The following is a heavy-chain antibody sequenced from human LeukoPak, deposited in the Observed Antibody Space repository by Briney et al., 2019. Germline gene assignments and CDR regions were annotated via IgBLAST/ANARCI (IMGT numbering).Heavy chain of an antibody. CDR2: IWYDGSNK. J-gene: IGHJ6*02. D-gene: IGHD4-17*01. Sequence: GGSLRLSCAASGFTFSSYGMHWVRQAPGKGLEWVAVIWYDGSNKYYADSVKGRFTISRDNSKNTLYLQMNSLRAEDTAVYYCARESGTVSYYYYGMDVWGQGTTVTVSS. CDR1: GFTFSSYG. CDR3: ARESGTVSYYYYGMDV. V-gene: IGHV3-33*01.